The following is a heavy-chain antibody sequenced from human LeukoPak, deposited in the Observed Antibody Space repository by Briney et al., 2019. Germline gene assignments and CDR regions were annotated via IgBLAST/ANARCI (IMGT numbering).Heavy chain of an antibody. J-gene: IGHJ5*02. D-gene: IGHD2-15*01. CDR3: ARHRCSGGSCYPMNWFDP. CDR1: GVSISRGGYY. CDR2: IYHSGST. V-gene: IGHV4-30-4*07. Sequence: SETLSLTCAVSGVSISRGGYYWSWIRQPPGKGLEWIGYIYHSGSTSYTPSLKSRVTISVDTSKNQFSLKLSSVTAADTAVYYCARHRCSGGSCYPMNWFDPWGQGTLVTVSS.